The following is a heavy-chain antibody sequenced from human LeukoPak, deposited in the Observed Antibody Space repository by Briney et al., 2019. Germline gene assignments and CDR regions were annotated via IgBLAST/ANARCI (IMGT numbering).Heavy chain of an antibody. CDR2: ISSSGSTI. CDR3: ASYSGGDCYHDAFDI. V-gene: IGHV3-48*03. Sequence: GGSLRLSCAASGFTFSSYEMNWVRQAPGKGLEWVSYISSSGSTIYYADSVKGRFTISRDNAKNSLYLQMNSLRAEDTAVYYCASYSGGDCYHDAFDIWGQGTMVTVSS. D-gene: IGHD2-21*02. CDR1: GFTFSSYE. J-gene: IGHJ3*02.